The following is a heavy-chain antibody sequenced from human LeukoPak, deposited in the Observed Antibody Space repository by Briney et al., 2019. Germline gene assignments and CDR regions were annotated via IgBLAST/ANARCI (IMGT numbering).Heavy chain of an antibody. CDR2: MNPNSGNT. Sequence: ASVKVSCKASGYTFTSYDINWVRQATGQGLEWMGWMNPNSGNTGYAQKFQGRVTMTRNTSISAAYMELSSLRSEDTAVYYCARDPPRATMVRGAGGDYWGQGTLVTVSS. J-gene: IGHJ4*02. V-gene: IGHV1-8*01. D-gene: IGHD3-10*01. CDR3: ARDPPRATMVRGAGGDY. CDR1: GYTFTSYD.